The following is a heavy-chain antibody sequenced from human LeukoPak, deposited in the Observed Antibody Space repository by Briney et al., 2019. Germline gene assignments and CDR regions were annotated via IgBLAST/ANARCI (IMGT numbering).Heavy chain of an antibody. D-gene: IGHD2-2*01. CDR3: ARGIVVVPARGGRFDP. V-gene: IGHV4-34*01. J-gene: IGHJ5*02. CDR1: GGSFSGYY. Sequence: SETLSPTCAVYGGSFSGYYWSWIRQPPGKGLEWIGEINHSGSTNYNPSLKSRVTISVDTSKNQFSLKLSSVTAADTAVYYCARGIVVVPARGGRFDPWGQGTLVTVSS. CDR2: INHSGST.